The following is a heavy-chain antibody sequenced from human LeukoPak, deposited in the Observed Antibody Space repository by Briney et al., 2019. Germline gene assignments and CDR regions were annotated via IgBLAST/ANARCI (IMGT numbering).Heavy chain of an antibody. D-gene: IGHD1-26*01. CDR1: GVTFSSYA. CDR2: ISYDGSNK. V-gene: IGHV3-30*04. J-gene: IGHJ4*02. CDR3: ARADVGATRFDY. Sequence: GGSLRLSCAVTGVTFSSYAMHWVRQAPGKGLEWVAVISYDGSNKYFADSVKGRFTISRDNSKNTLYLQMDSLRAEDTAVYYCARADVGATRFDYWGQGTLVTVSS.